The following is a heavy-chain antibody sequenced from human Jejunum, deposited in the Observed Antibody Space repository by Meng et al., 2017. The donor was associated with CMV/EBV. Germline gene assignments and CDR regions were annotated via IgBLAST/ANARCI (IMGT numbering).Heavy chain of an antibody. J-gene: IGHJ4*02. CDR1: GFDYKTYL. CDR2: IKYDGSDK. V-gene: IGHV3-7*01. Sequence: SGFDYKTYLIWVRQAPGRGLEWVAYIKYDGSDKQYVDSVRGRFTISRDIPKNSLYLQMNSLRAEDTAVYYCVRVQTRQLAEAFDYWGQGTLVTVSS. D-gene: IGHD1-1*01. CDR3: VRVQTRQLAEAFDY.